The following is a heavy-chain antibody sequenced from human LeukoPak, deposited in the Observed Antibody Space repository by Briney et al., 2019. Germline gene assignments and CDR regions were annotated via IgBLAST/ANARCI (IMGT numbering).Heavy chain of an antibody. CDR3: AREGPYYYGSGSYYLY. V-gene: IGHV1-3*01. Sequence: GASVKVSCKASGYTFTSYAMHWVRQAPGQRLEWMGWINAGNGNTKYSQKFQGRVTITRDTSASTAYMELSSLRSEDTAVYYCAREGPYYYGSGSYYLYWGQGTLVTVSS. CDR1: GYTFTSYA. J-gene: IGHJ4*02. D-gene: IGHD3-10*01. CDR2: INAGNGNT.